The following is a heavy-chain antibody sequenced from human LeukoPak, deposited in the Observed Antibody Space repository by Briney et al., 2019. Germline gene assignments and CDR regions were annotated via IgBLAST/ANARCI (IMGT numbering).Heavy chain of an antibody. Sequence: RPGGSLRLSCAASGFTFDDYGMSWVRQAPGKGLEWVSGINWNGGSAGYADSVKGRFTISRDNAKNSLYLQMNSLRAEDTALYYCARSAPLGRYYYCYYMDVWGKGTTVTVSS. CDR3: ARSAPLGRYYYCYYMDV. V-gene: IGHV3-20*04. CDR2: INWNGGSA. J-gene: IGHJ6*03. CDR1: GFTFDDYG. D-gene: IGHD7-27*01.